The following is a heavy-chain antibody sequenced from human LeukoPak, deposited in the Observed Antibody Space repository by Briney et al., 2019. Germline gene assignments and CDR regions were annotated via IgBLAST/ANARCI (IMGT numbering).Heavy chain of an antibody. D-gene: IGHD6-19*01. V-gene: IGHV3-20*04. CDR1: GFTFTDYG. CDR2: INWNGGNT. CDR3: ARDGRSGWYSDY. J-gene: IGHJ4*02. Sequence: GGSLRLSCAASGFTFTDYGMSWVRQAPGKGLEWVSGINWNGGNTGYADSVKGRFTISRDNARNSLYLQMNSLRAEDTAFYYCARDGRSGWYSDYWGQGALVTVSS.